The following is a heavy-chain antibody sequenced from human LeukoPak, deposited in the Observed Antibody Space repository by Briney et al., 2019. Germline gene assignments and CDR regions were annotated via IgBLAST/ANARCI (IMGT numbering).Heavy chain of an antibody. CDR3: ARWSFGVIDY. J-gene: IGHJ4*02. CDR1: GGSISSYY. V-gene: IGHV4-59*01. D-gene: IGHD3-10*01. Sequence: SETLSLTCAVSGGSISSYYWSWIRQPPGKGLEWIGYIYYSGSTNYNPSLKSRVTISVDTSKNQFSLKLSSVTAADTAVYYCARWSFGVIDYWGQGTLVTVSS. CDR2: IYYSGST.